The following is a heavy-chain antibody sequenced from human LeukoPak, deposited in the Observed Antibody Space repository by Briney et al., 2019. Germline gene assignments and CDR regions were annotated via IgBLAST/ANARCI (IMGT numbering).Heavy chain of an antibody. J-gene: IGHJ3*02. CDR3: ASLGTTVLDAFDI. CDR1: GGSFSGYY. CDR2: INHSGST. Sequence: SETLSLTCAVYGGSFSGYYWSWIRQPPGKGLEWIGEINHSGSTNYNPSLKSRVTISVDTSKNQFSLKLSSVTAADTAVYYCASLGTTVLDAFDIWGQGTMVTVS. V-gene: IGHV4-34*01. D-gene: IGHD4-17*01.